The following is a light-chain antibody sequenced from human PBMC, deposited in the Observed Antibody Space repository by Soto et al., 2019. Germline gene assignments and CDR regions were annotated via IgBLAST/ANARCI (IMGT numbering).Light chain of an antibody. J-gene: IGLJ3*02. CDR1: RSDVGDFNS. Sequence: QSALTQPASVSGSPGQSITISCTGPRSDVGDFNSVSWYQHHPGKAPKLIIYEVSTPPLGVSDRFSASKSGNTAFLTISGLQPDDEADYYCSYYTISGVFGGGTKLTVL. CDR3: SYYTISGV. V-gene: IGLV2-14*01. CDR2: EVS.